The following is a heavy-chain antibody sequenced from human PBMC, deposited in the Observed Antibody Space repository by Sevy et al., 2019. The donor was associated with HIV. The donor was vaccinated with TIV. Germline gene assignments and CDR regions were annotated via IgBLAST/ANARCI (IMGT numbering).Heavy chain of an antibody. J-gene: IGHJ6*02. CDR2: ISGSGGST. V-gene: IGHV3-23*01. D-gene: IGHD2-2*01. Sequence: GGSLRLSCAVSGFTFSTSAMSWVRQAPGKGLEWVSSISGSGGSTYYADPLKGRFTISGDNSKNTGYLQMNGLRAEDSAVYYCARVPHPAAMQTFYYFGMDVWGQGTTVTVSS. CDR3: ARVPHPAAMQTFYYFGMDV. CDR1: GFTFSTSA.